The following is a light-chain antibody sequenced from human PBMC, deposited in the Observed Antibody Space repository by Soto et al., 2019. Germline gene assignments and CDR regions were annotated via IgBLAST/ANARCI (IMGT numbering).Light chain of an antibody. Sequence: EIVMNQSPAALSVNQGERATLSCRASQSVSISYLAWYQRKPGQAPRLLIYGASSRATGIPDRFSGSGSGTDFNLTISRLEPEDFAMYYCQHYGSSPRTFGQGTNVAI. J-gene: IGKJ1*01. CDR1: QSVSISY. V-gene: IGKV3-20*01. CDR3: QHYGSSPRT. CDR2: GAS.